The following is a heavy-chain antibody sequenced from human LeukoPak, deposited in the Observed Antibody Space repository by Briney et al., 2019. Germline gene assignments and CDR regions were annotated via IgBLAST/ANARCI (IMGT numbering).Heavy chain of an antibody. Sequence: SGTLSLTCGVSGGSICSTNWWSWVRQPPGQGLEWIGEISLAGQTNYNPSLNGRVTMSLDKSSNQLSLHLTSVTAADTATYFCSRESGPFCPFGYWGQGTLVIVSS. D-gene: IGHD1-26*01. J-gene: IGHJ4*02. CDR3: SRESGPFCPFGY. CDR2: ISLAGQT. CDR1: GGSICSTNW. V-gene: IGHV4-4*02.